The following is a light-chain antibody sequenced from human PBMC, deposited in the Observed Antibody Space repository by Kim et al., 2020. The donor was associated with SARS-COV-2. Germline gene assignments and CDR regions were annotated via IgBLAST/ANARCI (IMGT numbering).Light chain of an antibody. CDR3: QQTYSFPPT. J-gene: IGKJ2*01. V-gene: IGKV1-39*01. Sequence: DIQMTQSPISLSAYVGHRATISCRASQNINNYFNWYQKKPGKAPTLLIYPTSTLQPGVPARFSGSGSGRDFTLTISSLQPEDSATYYCQQTYSFPPTFGPGTKLEI. CDR1: QNINNY. CDR2: PTS.